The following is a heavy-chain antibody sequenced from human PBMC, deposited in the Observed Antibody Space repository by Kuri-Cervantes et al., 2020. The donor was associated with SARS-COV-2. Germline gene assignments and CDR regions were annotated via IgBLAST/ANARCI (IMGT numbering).Heavy chain of an antibody. D-gene: IGHD5-12*01. CDR1: GGSFSGYY. CDR3: ARRVATIMVSSYYGMDV. Sequence: SQTLSLTCAVYGGSFSGYYWSWIRQPPGKGLEWIGEIYHSGSTNYNPSLKSRVTISVDKSKNQFSLKLSSVTAADTAVHYCARRVATIMVSSYYGMDVWGQGTTVTVSS. J-gene: IGHJ6*02. V-gene: IGHV4-34*01. CDR2: IYHSGST.